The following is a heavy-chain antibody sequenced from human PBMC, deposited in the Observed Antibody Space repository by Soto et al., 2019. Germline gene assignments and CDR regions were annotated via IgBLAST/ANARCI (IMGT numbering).Heavy chain of an antibody. CDR2: IDPRDGKT. J-gene: IGHJ5*02. V-gene: IGHV1-46*01. Sequence: QVQLVQSGADVKEPGASVKVSCKASGYSFTDNYIQWVRQAPGQGLEWVAMIDPRDGKTRYAQMFQGRVTLSSDMSKSTFYMEMSSLTSEDTAIYYCARDRPHAWLDPWGQGTLVTVSS. CDR1: GYSFTDNY. CDR3: ARDRPHAWLDP.